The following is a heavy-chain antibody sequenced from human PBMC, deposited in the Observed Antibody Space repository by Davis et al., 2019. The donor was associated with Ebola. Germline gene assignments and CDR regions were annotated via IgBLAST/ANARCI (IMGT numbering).Heavy chain of an antibody. J-gene: IGHJ6*02. CDR3: TTDGSGYCSSPSCYHYYYYGMDV. Sequence: GGSLRLSCAASGFTVSSNYMSWVRQAPGKGLEWVSVIYSGGSTYYADSVKGRFTISRDDSKDTVFLQMNSLKTEDTAVYYCTTDGSGYCSSPSCYHYYYYGMDVWGQGTTVTVSS. CDR1: GFTVSSNY. D-gene: IGHD2-2*01. CDR2: IYSGGST. V-gene: IGHV3-66*01.